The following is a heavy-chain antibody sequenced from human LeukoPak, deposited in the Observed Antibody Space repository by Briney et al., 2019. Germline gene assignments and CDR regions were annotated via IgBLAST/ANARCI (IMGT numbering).Heavy chain of an antibody. CDR2: INHSGST. CDR1: GGSFSGYY. V-gene: IGHV4-34*01. Sequence: SETLSLTCAVYGGSFSGYYWSWIRQPPGKGLEWIGEINHSGSTNYNPSLKSRVTISVDTSKNQFSLKLSSVTAADTAVYYCARDIPTITMVRGVIPTDWFDPWGQGTLVTVSS. CDR3: ARDIPTITMVRGVIPTDWFDP. D-gene: IGHD3-10*01. J-gene: IGHJ5*02.